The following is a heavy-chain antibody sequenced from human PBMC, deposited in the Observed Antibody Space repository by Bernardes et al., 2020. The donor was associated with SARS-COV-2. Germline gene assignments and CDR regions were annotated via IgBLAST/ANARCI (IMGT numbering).Heavy chain of an antibody. D-gene: IGHD5-12*01. J-gene: IGHJ4*02. CDR1: GGSFSGYY. Sequence: SETLSLTCAVYGGSFSGYYWSWIRQPPGKGLEWIGEINHSGSTNYNPSLKSRVTISVDTSKNQFSLKLSSVTAADTAVYYCARGRQMGYDFFDYWGQGTLVTVSS. CDR2: INHSGST. CDR3: ARGRQMGYDFFDY. V-gene: IGHV4-34*01.